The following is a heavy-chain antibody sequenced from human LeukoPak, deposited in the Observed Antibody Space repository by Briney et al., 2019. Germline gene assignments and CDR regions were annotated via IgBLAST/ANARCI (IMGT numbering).Heavy chain of an antibody. J-gene: IGHJ4*02. V-gene: IGHV3-30*18. CDR1: GFTFSDYG. CDR3: AKGRPRDGRNEVEFDC. Sequence: QPGGSLRLSCAASGFTFSDYGMHWVRQAPGKGLEWVTAISYAGSNKYYGDSVKDRFTVSRGNSKSTLYLEMNSLRAEDSAVYYCAKGRPRDGRNEVEFDCWGQGTLVTVSS. D-gene: IGHD5-24*01. CDR2: ISYAGSNK.